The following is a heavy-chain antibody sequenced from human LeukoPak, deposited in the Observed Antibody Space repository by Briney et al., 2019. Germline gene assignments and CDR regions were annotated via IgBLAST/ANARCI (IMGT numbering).Heavy chain of an antibody. CDR1: GGSSSSYY. CDR3: ARRASGSYPDCFDS. V-gene: IGHV4-59*08. D-gene: IGHD1-26*01. CDR2: IHYSGST. Sequence: PSETLSLTCTISGGSSSSYYWSWIRQPPGKGLEWIGYIHYSGSTNYNPSLKSRATISLDTSKNQVSLKLTSVTAADTAVYYCARRASGSYPDCFDSWGQGTLVTVSS. J-gene: IGHJ4*02.